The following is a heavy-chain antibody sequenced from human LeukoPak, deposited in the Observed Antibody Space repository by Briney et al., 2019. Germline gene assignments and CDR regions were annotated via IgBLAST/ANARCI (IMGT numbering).Heavy chain of an antibody. CDR2: IKEDGSEK. V-gene: IGHV3-7*01. CDR1: GFTFSTYW. J-gene: IGHJ3*02. D-gene: IGHD1-26*01. CDR3: ARHSGSQGYAFDI. Sequence: GGSLRLSCAASGFTFSTYWMSWVRQAPGKGLEWVANIKEDGSEKYYVDSVKGRFTISRDNAKNSLYLQMNSLRAEDTAAYYCARHSGSQGYAFDIWGQGTMVTVSS.